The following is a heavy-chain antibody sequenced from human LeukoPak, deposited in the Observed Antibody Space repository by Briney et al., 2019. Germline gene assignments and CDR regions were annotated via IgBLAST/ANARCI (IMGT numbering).Heavy chain of an antibody. CDR2: INHSGST. V-gene: IGHV4-34*01. CDR1: GGSFSGYS. J-gene: IGHJ4*02. CDR3: AIRYRSGQMDY. Sequence: PSETLSLTCAVYGGSFSGYSWRWIRQPPGKELEWIGEINHSGSTNYNPSLKSRVTMSVDTSKNQFSLKLSSVTAADTAVYFCAIRYRSGQMDYWGQGTLVTVSS. D-gene: IGHD6-19*01.